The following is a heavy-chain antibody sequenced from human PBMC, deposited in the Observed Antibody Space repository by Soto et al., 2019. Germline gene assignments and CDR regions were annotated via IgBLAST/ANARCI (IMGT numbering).Heavy chain of an antibody. D-gene: IGHD1-20*01. CDR2: IGGVGTDR. CDR3: AKDAVPYNGKWDWFDP. CDR1: GLTFSDYA. J-gene: IGHJ5*02. V-gene: IGHV3-23*01. Sequence: DVQLLESGGGLVQPGGSLRLSCAASGLTFSDYAMTWVRQAPGKGPEWVSSIGGVGTDRYYADSVKGRFTISRDNSKNTLFLQMSRLRSDDTAVYYCAKDAVPYNGKWDWFDPWGQGTLVTVSS.